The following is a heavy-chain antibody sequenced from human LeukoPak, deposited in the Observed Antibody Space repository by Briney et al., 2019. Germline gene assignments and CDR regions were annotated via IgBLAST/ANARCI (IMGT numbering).Heavy chain of an antibody. CDR1: GGSFSGYY. J-gene: IGHJ4*02. CDR3: ARQTGSGLFILP. Sequence: SETLSLTCAVYGGSFSGYYWNWIRQPPGKGLEWIGEINHSGSTSYNPSLKSRVTISVDTSKNQFSLKLSSVTAADTAVYYCARQTGSGLFILPGGQGTLVTVSS. CDR2: INHSGST. V-gene: IGHV4-34*01. D-gene: IGHD3/OR15-3a*01.